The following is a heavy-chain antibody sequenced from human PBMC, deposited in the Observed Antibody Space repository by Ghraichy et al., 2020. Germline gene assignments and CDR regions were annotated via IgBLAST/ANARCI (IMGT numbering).Heavy chain of an antibody. D-gene: IGHD1-26*01. J-gene: IGHJ4*02. CDR3: AKNPEEWELHREMDY. Sequence: GGSLRLSCAASGFTFSSYAMSWVRQAPGKGLEWVSAISGSGGSTYYADSVKGRFTISRDNSKNTLYLQMNSLRAEDTAVYYCAKNPEEWELHREMDYWGQGTLVTVSS. CDR1: GFTFSSYA. CDR2: ISGSGGST. V-gene: IGHV3-23*01.